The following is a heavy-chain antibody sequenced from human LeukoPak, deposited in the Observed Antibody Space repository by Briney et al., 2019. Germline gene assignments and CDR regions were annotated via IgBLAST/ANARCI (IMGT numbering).Heavy chain of an antibody. J-gene: IGHJ4*02. CDR2: IYYSGST. D-gene: IGHD6-13*01. CDR1: GGSISSYY. Sequence: PSETLSLTCTVSGGSISSYYWRWIRQPPGKGLEGIGYIYYSGSTNYNPSLKSRVTISVDTSTIQFSLKLSSVTAADTALYYCARVDPDSSTTLEVFDYWGQGTLVTVSS. V-gene: IGHV4-59*01. CDR3: ARVDPDSSTTLEVFDY.